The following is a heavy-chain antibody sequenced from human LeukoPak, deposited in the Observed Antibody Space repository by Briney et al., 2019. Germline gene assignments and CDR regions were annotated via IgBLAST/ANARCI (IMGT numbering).Heavy chain of an antibody. CDR3: AKDIVVVPAAIFVRIGISAFDI. D-gene: IGHD2-2*01. CDR1: GFTFSSYA. J-gene: IGHJ3*02. Sequence: GGSLRLSCAASGFTFSSYAMSWVRQAPGKGLEWVSAISGSGGSTYYVDSVKGRFTISRDNSKNTLYLQMNSLRAEDTAVYYCAKDIVVVPAAIFVRIGISAFDIWGQGTMVTVSS. CDR2: ISGSGGST. V-gene: IGHV3-23*01.